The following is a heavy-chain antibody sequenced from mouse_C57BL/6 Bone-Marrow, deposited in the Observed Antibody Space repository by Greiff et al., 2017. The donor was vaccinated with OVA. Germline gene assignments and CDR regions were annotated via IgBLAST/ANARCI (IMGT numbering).Heavy chain of an antibody. CDR2: INPSNGGT. CDR3: ARPSYGNYEYFDV. Sequence: QVQLKQPGTELVKPGASVKLSCKASGYTFTSYWMHWVKQRPGQGLEWIGNINPSNGGTNYNEKFKSKATLTVDKSSSTAYMQLSSLTSEDSAVYYCARPSYGNYEYFDVWGTGTTVTVSS. V-gene: IGHV1-53*01. D-gene: IGHD2-1*01. J-gene: IGHJ1*03. CDR1: GYTFTSYW.